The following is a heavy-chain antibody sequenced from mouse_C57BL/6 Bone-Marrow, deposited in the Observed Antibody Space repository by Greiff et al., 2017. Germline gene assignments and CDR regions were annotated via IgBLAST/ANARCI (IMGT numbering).Heavy chain of an antibody. D-gene: IGHD2-3*01. CDR3: ARSGGWFPWFAY. J-gene: IGHJ3*01. CDR1: GYTFTDYY. Sequence: QVQLRESGPELVKPGASVKISCKASGYTFTDYYINWVKQSPGQGLEWIGCIFPGSGDTKYNEKFKGKATLTVDTSSSTAYMQLSSLTSEDSAVYFCARSGGWFPWFAYWGQGTLVTVSA. V-gene: IGHV1-84*01. CDR2: IFPGSGDT.